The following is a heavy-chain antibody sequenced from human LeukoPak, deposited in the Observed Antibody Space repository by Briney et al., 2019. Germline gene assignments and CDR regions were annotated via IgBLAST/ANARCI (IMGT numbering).Heavy chain of an antibody. J-gene: IGHJ3*02. D-gene: IGHD1-14*01. CDR1: GGSISSGDYS. Sequence: SQTLSLTCTVSGGSISSGDYSWSWIRQPPGKGLEWIGYIYYSGSTYYNPSLKSRVTISVDTSKNQFSLKLSSVTAADTAVYYCAREGAGTYPDRDHAFDIWGQGTMVTVSS. CDR3: AREGAGTYPDRDHAFDI. V-gene: IGHV4-30-4*01. CDR2: IYYSGST.